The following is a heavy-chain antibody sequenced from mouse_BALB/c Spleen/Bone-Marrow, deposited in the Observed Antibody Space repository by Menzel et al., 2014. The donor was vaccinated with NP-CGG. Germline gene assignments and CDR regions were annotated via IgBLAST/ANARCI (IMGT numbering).Heavy chain of an antibody. Sequence: EGHLVESGGGLVQPGGSLKLSCVASGFTFSSYGMSWVRQTPDKRLELVATINNNGGSTYYPDSVKGQFTISRDNAKNTLYLQMSSLKSEDTAMYYCARVYGWYFDVWGAATTVAISS. J-gene: IGHJ1*01. CDR3: ARVYGWYFDV. CDR2: INNNGGST. V-gene: IGHV5-6-3*01. CDR1: GFTFSSYG. D-gene: IGHD1-1*01.